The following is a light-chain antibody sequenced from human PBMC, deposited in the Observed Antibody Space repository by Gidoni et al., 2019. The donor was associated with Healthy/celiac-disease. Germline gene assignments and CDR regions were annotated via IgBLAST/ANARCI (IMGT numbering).Light chain of an antibody. CDR2: EDS. CDR3: YSTDSSGNRYV. Sequence: SYALTQPPSVSVSAGQTGRITCSGDALPKKYAYWYQQKTGQATVMVISEDSKRPSGIPERFSGTSSVTMATLTISGAQLEDEADYYCYSTDSSGNRYVFGTGTKVTVL. CDR1: ALPKKY. J-gene: IGLJ1*01. V-gene: IGLV3-10*01.